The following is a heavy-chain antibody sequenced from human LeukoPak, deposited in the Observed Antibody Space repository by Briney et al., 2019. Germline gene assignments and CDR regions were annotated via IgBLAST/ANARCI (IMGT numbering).Heavy chain of an antibody. D-gene: IGHD6-13*01. Sequence: SETLSLTCTVSAGSISSYYWDWIRQPPGKGPEWIGYVSYTGTTNYNTSLNSRVTISVDSSKNQFSLELTSVTAADTAVYYCARHLMGSSWYGFDPWGQGTLVTVSS. CDR3: ARHLMGSSWYGFDP. CDR1: AGSISSYY. CDR2: VSYTGTT. V-gene: IGHV4-59*08. J-gene: IGHJ5*02.